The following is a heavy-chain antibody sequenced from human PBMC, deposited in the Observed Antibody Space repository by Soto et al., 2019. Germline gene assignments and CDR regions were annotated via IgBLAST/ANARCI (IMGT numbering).Heavy chain of an antibody. CDR2: ISSSSSTI. Sequence: GGSLRLSCAASGFTFSSYSMNWVRQAPGKGLEWVSYISSSSSTIYYADSVKGRFTISRDNAKNSLYPQMNSLKTEDTAVYYCTTDSYFTLKLVRFDYWGLGTLVTVSS. D-gene: IGHD3-22*01. CDR1: GFTFSSYS. J-gene: IGHJ4*01. CDR3: TTDSYFTLKLVRFDY. V-gene: IGHV3-48*01.